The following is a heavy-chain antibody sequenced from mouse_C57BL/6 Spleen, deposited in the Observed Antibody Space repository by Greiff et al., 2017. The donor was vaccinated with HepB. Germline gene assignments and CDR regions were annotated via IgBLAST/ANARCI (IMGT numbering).Heavy chain of an antibody. V-gene: IGHV1-62-2*01. Sequence: QVQLQQSGAELVKPGASVKLSCKASGYTFTEYTIHWVKQRSGQGLEWIGWFYPGSGSIKYNEKFKDKATLTADKSSSTVYMELSRLTSEDAAVYFCARHENYGSSYVAWFAYWGQGTLVTVSA. D-gene: IGHD1-1*01. J-gene: IGHJ3*01. CDR2: FYPGSGSI. CDR1: GYTFTEYT. CDR3: ARHENYGSSYVAWFAY.